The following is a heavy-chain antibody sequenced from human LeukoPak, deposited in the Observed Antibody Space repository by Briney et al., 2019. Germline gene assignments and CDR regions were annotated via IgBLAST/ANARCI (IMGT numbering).Heavy chain of an antibody. Sequence: ASVKVSCKASGYTFTGYYMHWVRQAPGQGLEWMGWINPNSGGTNYAQKFQGRVTMTRDTSISTACMELSRLRSDDTAVYYCARLLWFGELFCDWGQGTLVTVSS. CDR2: INPNSGGT. D-gene: IGHD3-10*01. CDR1: GYTFTGYY. CDR3: ARLLWFGELFCD. V-gene: IGHV1-2*02. J-gene: IGHJ4*02.